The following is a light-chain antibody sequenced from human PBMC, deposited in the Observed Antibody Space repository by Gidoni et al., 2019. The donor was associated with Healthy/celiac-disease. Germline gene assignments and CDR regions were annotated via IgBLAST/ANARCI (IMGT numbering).Light chain of an antibody. V-gene: IGKV3-11*01. J-gene: IGKJ2*01. Sequence: EIVLTQSPATLSLSPGERATLSCRASQSVSSYLAWYQQKPGQAPRLLIYDASNRATGIPARFSGSGSVTDFTLTISSLEPEDFAVYYCQQRSNWPPSFGQXTKLEIK. CDR3: QQRSNWPPS. CDR2: DAS. CDR1: QSVSSY.